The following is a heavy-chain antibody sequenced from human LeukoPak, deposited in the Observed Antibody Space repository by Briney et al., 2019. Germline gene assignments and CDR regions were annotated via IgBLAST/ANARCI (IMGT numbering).Heavy chain of an antibody. V-gene: IGHV3-7*01. CDR1: GFTFSSYW. D-gene: IGHD3-10*01. CDR3: ARGGSAVSQIYGMDV. CDR2: IKQDGSES. J-gene: IGHJ6*02. Sequence: GGSLRLSCAASGFTFSSYWMSWVRRAPGKGREWVASIKQDGSESHYVDSVKGRFSISRDNPRNSLYLQMNSLRAEDTAVYYCARGGSAVSQIYGMDVWGQGTTVTVSS.